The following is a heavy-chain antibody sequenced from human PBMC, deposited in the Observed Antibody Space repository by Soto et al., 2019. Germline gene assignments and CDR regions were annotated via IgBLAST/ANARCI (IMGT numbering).Heavy chain of an antibody. Sequence: QVQLVQSGAEVKKPGASVKVSCKASGYTFTIYGISWVRQAPGQGLEWMGWISAYNGNTNYAQKLQGRVTMTTDTSTSTAYMELRSLRSDDTAVYYCARDRDEEMATPGAFDPWGQGTLVTVSS. D-gene: IGHD5-12*01. J-gene: IGHJ5*02. V-gene: IGHV1-18*01. CDR3: ARDRDEEMATPGAFDP. CDR1: GYTFTIYG. CDR2: ISAYNGNT.